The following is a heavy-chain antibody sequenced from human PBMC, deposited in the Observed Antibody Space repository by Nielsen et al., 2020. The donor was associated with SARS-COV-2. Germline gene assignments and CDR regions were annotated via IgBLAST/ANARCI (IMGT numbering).Heavy chain of an antibody. V-gene: IGHV3-73*01. CDR1: GFTFSGSA. CDR2: IRSYANEYAT. Sequence: GESLKISCVASGFTFSGSAMHWVRQASGKGLEWLGRIRSYANEYATAYTASVKGRFTISRDDSKNTAYLQMTSLKTEDTAVYYCSSPTVAYWGQGTLVTVSS. J-gene: IGHJ4*02. D-gene: IGHD4-23*01. CDR3: SSPTVAY.